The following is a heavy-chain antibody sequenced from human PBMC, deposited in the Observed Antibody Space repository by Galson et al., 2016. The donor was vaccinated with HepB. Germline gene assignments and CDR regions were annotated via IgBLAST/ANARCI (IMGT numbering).Heavy chain of an antibody. CDR1: GVSFTIYP. CDR2: IIPILGVA. Sequence: SVKVSCKASGVSFTIYPINWVRQAPGQRLEWVGAIIPILGVATYTQKFQGKVTITADRSTTTSYMELTSLTSEDTAVYYCARGIAVAGRRRSYFDYWGQGTLVTVSS. D-gene: IGHD6-19*01. J-gene: IGHJ4*02. CDR3: ARGIAVAGRRRSYFDY. V-gene: IGHV1-69*10.